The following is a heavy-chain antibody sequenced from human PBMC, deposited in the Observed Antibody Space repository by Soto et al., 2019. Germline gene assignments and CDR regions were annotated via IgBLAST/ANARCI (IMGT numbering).Heavy chain of an antibody. Sequence: SETLSLTCTVSGGSISSSSYYWGWIRQPPGKGLEWIGSIYYSGSTYYNPSLKSRVTISVDTSKNQFSLKLSSVTAADTAVYYCARFIVVVVAATGWFDPWGQGTLVTVSS. V-gene: IGHV4-39*01. CDR1: GGSISSSSYY. D-gene: IGHD2-15*01. CDR2: IYYSGST. J-gene: IGHJ5*02. CDR3: ARFIVVVVAATGWFDP.